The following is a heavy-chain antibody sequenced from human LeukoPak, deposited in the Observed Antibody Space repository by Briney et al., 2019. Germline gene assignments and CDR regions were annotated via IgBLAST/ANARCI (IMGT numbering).Heavy chain of an antibody. J-gene: IGHJ3*02. CDR3: ASRDDFWSGYYFDI. D-gene: IGHD3-3*01. V-gene: IGHV3-21*01. CDR2: ISSSSSYI. CDR1: GFTFSSYS. Sequence: GGSLRLSCAASGFTFSSYSMNWVRQAPGKGLEWVSSISSSSSYIYYADSVKGRFTISRDNSKNTLYLQMNSLRPEDTAVYYCASRDDFWSGYYFDIWGQGTMVTVSS.